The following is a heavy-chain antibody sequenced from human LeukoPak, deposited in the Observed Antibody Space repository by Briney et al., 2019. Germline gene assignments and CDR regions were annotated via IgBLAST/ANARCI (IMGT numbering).Heavy chain of an antibody. CDR2: INSSGGST. CDR1: GYTFTSYY. CDR3: VTRLLWFGETFDP. J-gene: IGHJ5*02. V-gene: IGHV1-46*01. Sequence: ASVKVSCKASGYTFTSYYMHWVRQAPGQGLEWMGIINSSGGSTSYAQKFQGRVTMTEDTSTDTAYMELSSLRSEDTAVYYCVTRLLWFGETFDPWGQGTLVTVSS. D-gene: IGHD3-10*01.